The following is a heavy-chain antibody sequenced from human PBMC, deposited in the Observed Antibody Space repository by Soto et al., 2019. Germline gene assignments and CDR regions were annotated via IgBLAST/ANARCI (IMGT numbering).Heavy chain of an antibody. J-gene: IGHJ6*02. CDR1: GYTFTSYG. CDR2: INTYNSNT. D-gene: IGHD3-16*01. CDR3: AMVDVYVTPSPQDV. Sequence: QVQLVQSGAEVKNPGASVKVSCKTSGYTFTSYGIGWARQAPGQGLEWMGWINTYNSNTNYAQNLQGRVTLTTDTSTSPAYMELRSLRSNDTAIYYCAMVDVYVTPSPQDVWGQGTTVTVSS. V-gene: IGHV1-18*01.